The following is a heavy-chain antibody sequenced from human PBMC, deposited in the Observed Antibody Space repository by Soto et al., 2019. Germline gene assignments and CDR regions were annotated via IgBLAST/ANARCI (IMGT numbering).Heavy chain of an antibody. CDR3: AGGASLLIDY. Sequence: GASVKVSCKASGYTFTRSAMHWVRQAPGQRKAWMEWINAGNGNTKYSQKFQGRVTIIKDTSSRTAYKYISILNTENTIMYYSAGGASLLIDYWGQGTLVTVSA. V-gene: IGHV1-3*01. CDR2: INAGNGNT. J-gene: IGHJ4*02. D-gene: IGHD1-26*01. CDR1: GYTFTRSA.